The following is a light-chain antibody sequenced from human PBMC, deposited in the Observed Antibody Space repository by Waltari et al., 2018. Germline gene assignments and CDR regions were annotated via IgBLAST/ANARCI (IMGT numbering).Light chain of an antibody. CDR3: QQYGSSPPMYT. V-gene: IGKV3-20*01. CDR2: GAS. CDR1: QSVRSSY. Sequence: EIVLTQSPGTLSLSPGERATVSCRCSQSVRSSYLAWDQQKPGQAPRLLIYGASSRATGIPDRFSGSGSGTDFTLTISRLEPEDFAVYYCQQYGSSPPMYTFGQGTKLEIK. J-gene: IGKJ2*01.